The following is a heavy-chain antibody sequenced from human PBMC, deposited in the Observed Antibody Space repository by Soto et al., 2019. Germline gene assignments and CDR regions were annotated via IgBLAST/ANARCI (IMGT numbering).Heavy chain of an antibody. D-gene: IGHD6-13*01. CDR1: GGSINSGGYY. CDR2: IFYSGST. Sequence: QVQLQEAGPGLVKPSQTLSLICTVSGGSINSGGYYWNWIRQHPGKGLEWIGYIFYSGSTYYNPFLRRRVTISADTSENQVSLNLSSVTAADPAVYFCARGYRPSGYSSSWVFDYWGQGTLVNVSS. J-gene: IGHJ4*02. V-gene: IGHV4-31*03. CDR3: ARGYRPSGYSSSWVFDY.